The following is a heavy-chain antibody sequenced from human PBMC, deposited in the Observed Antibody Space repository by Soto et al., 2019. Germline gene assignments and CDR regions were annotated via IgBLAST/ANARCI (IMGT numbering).Heavy chain of an antibody. J-gene: IGHJ6*02. CDR1: GGTFSSYA. CDR3: ASILLWFGELSHYYYGMDV. CDR2: IIPIFGTA. D-gene: IGHD3-10*01. V-gene: IGHV1-69*12. Sequence: QVQLVQSGAEVKKPGSSVKVSCKASGGTFSSYAISWVRQAPGQGLEWMGGIIPIFGTANYAQKFQGRVTITADESTSTAYMELSSLRSEDTAVYYCASILLWFGELSHYYYGMDVWGQGTTVTVSS.